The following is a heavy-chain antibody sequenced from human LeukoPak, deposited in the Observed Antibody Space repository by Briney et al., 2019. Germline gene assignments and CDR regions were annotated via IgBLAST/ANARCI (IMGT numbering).Heavy chain of an antibody. J-gene: IGHJ2*01. CDR1: GGSISSGDYY. Sequence: SETLSLTCTVSGGSISSGDYYWSWIRQPPGKGLEWIGYIYYRGSTYYNPSLKSRITISVDTSKNQFSLMLSSVTAADTAVYYCAREPPFYGYRYFDLWGRGTLVTVSS. D-gene: IGHD2/OR15-2a*01. V-gene: IGHV4-30-4*08. CDR2: IYYRGST. CDR3: AREPPFYGYRYFDL.